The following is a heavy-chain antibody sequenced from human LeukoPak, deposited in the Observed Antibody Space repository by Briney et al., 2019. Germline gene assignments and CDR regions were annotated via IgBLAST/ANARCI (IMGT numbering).Heavy chain of an antibody. CDR2: ISSSSSYI. CDR1: GFTFSSYS. J-gene: IGHJ4*02. D-gene: IGHD3-3*01. Sequence: PGGSLRLSCAASGFTFSSYSMNWVRQAPGKGLEWVSSISSSSSYIYYADSVKGRFTISRDNAKNSLYLQMNSLRAEDTAVYYCARDFWSGYSYFDYWGQGTLVTVSS. V-gene: IGHV3-21*01. CDR3: ARDFWSGYSYFDY.